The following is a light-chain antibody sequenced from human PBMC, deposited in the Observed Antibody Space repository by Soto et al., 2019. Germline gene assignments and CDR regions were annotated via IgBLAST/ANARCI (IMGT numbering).Light chain of an antibody. CDR2: TAS. CDR1: QGIRNY. V-gene: IGKV1-27*01. J-gene: IGKJ2*01. Sequence: DIQMTQSPSSLSASVGDRVTITCRASQGIRNYLAWYQQKPGKVPKLLIYTASTLQSGVPTRFSGSGSGNDFPLTISSPQPEDVATYYCQKYSGPPYTFGQGTKLEIK. CDR3: QKYSGPPYT.